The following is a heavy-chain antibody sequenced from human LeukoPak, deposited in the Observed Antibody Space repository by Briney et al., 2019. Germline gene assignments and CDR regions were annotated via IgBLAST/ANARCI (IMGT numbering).Heavy chain of an antibody. V-gene: IGHV1-69*13. D-gene: IGHD1-26*01. CDR3: ARWGSGNYLPYYYYMDV. CDR2: IIPIYGTA. Sequence: SVKVSCKASGGTFSGYAISWVQQAPGQGLEWMGGIIPIYGTASYAQKFQGRVTITADESTSTAYMELSSLRSEDTAVYYCARWGSGNYLPYYYYMDVWGKGTTVTVSS. CDR1: GGTFSGYA. J-gene: IGHJ6*03.